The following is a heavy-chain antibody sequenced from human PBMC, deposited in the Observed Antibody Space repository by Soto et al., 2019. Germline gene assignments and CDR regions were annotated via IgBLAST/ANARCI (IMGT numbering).Heavy chain of an antibody. CDR3: AKDMRGGSSSSRYYYGLDV. V-gene: IGHV3-9*01. Sequence: EVQLVESGGGLVQHGRSLRLSCAASGFTFDDYAMHWVRQAPGKGLEWVSGISWNSGTIVYADSVKGRFTISRDSAKNSLYLQMNSLRGEDTALYYCAKDMRGGSSSSRYYYGLDVWGQGTTVTVSS. CDR1: GFTFDDYA. J-gene: IGHJ6*02. D-gene: IGHD6-13*01. CDR2: ISWNSGTI.